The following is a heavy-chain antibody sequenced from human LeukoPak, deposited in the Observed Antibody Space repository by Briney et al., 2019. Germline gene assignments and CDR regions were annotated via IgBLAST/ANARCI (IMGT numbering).Heavy chain of an antibody. J-gene: IGHJ6*03. CDR2: INWNGGSI. CDR3: ARALTGYPPPYYYYMDV. CDR1: GFTFDDYG. Sequence: GGSLRLSCAASGFTFDDYGMGWVRQAPGKGLEGVSGINWNGGSIGYADSVKGRFTISRDNAKHSLYLQMNSLRAEDTALYHCARALTGYPPPYYYYMDVRGKGTTVTVSS. D-gene: IGHD3-9*01. V-gene: IGHV3-20*01.